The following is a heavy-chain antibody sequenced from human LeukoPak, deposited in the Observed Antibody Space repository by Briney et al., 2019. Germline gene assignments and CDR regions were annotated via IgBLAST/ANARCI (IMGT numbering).Heavy chain of an antibody. CDR2: IWYDGSNK. Sequence: GGSLRLSCAASGFTFSSNGMNWVRQAPGKGLEWVAIIWYDGSNKYYADSVKGRFTISRDNSKNTLYLEMNSLRDEDTAEYYLARGHQWLPQFVYWRQGTLVSVPS. CDR1: GFTFSSNG. CDR3: ARGHQWLPQFVY. V-gene: IGHV3-33*01. D-gene: IGHD6-19*01. J-gene: IGHJ4*02.